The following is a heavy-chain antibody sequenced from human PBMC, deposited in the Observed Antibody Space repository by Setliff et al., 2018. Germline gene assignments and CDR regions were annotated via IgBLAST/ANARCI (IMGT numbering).Heavy chain of an antibody. J-gene: IGHJ4*02. Sequence: ASVKVSCKASGYTFTNYGITWVRQAPGQGLEWMGWINNYNTNTKYAQKLQGRVTMTTDTSTSTAYMELRSLRPDDTAVYYCARINFYVSSGYYYAPDYWGQGTLVTVSS. V-gene: IGHV1-18*01. D-gene: IGHD3-22*01. CDR1: GYTFTNYG. CDR2: INNYNTNT. CDR3: ARINFYVSSGYYYAPDY.